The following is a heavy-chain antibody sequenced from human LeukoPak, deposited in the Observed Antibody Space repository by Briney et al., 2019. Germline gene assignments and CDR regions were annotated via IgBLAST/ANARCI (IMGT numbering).Heavy chain of an antibody. CDR2: ISSSGSTI. CDR3: AREGSYYSDAFDI. D-gene: IGHD1-26*01. Sequence: GGSLRLSCAASGFTFSSYEMNWVRQAPGKGLEWVSYISSSGSTIYYADSMKGRFTISRDNAKNSLYLQMNSLRAEDTAVYYCAREGSYYSDAFDIWGQGTMVTVSS. V-gene: IGHV3-48*03. CDR1: GFTFSSYE. J-gene: IGHJ3*02.